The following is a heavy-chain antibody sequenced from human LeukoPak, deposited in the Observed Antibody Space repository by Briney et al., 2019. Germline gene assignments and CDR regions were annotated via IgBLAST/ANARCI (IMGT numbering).Heavy chain of an antibody. CDR2: INPKNGGA. J-gene: IGHJ5*02. V-gene: IGHV1-2*07. CDR1: GYTFIGYY. D-gene: IGHD3-16*01. Sequence: ASVKVSCKTSGYTFIGYYMHWVRQAPGQGLEWMGWINPKNGGANYAPSFQGRVTMTRDRSISTVYMELTRLTSDDTAVYYCARASFWESPINWFDPWGQGTLVTVSS. CDR3: ARASFWESPINWFDP.